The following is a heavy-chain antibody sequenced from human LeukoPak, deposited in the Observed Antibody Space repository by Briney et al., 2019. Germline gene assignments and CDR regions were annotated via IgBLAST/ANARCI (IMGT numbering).Heavy chain of an antibody. V-gene: IGHV3-23*01. Sequence: GGSLRLSCAASGLTFSSYAMSWVRQAPEKGLEWVSAISGSGGSTYYADSVKGRFTISRDNSKNTLYLQMNSLRAEDTAVYYCAKLFGSWYPLDYWGQGTLVTVSS. D-gene: IGHD6-13*01. CDR1: GLTFSSYA. J-gene: IGHJ4*02. CDR3: AKLFGSWYPLDY. CDR2: ISGSGGST.